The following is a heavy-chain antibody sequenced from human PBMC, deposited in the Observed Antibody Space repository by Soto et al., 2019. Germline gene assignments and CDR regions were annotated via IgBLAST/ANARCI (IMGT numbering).Heavy chain of an antibody. D-gene: IGHD5-12*01. CDR1: GFTFSSYS. Sequence: GGSLRLSCAASGFTFSSYSMNWVRQAPGKGLEWVSYISSSSSTIYYADSVKGRFTISRDNAKNSLYLQMNSLRDEDTAVYYCAREKSALDILATLLDYWGQGTLVTVSS. J-gene: IGHJ4*02. CDR3: AREKSALDILATLLDY. V-gene: IGHV3-48*02. CDR2: ISSSSSTI.